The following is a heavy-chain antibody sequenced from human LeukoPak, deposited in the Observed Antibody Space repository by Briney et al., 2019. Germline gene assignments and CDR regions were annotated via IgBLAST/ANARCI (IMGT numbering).Heavy chain of an antibody. CDR3: ARVKENRRHSSGRYYGEFDP. D-gene: IGHD3-22*01. J-gene: IGHJ5*02. V-gene: IGHV3-30-3*01. Sequence: GGSLRLSCAASGFTFSSYAMHWVRQAPGKGLEWVAVISYDGSNKYYAGSVKGRFTISRDNSKNTLYLQMNSLRAEDTAVYYCARVKENRRHSSGRYYGEFDPWGQGTLVTVSS. CDR1: GFTFSSYA. CDR2: ISYDGSNK.